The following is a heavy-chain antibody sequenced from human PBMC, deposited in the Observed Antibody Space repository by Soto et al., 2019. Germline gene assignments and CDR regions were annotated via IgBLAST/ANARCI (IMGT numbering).Heavy chain of an antibody. CDR1: GGSISSGGHY. CDR3: ARDTTSWSGGGWLDP. Sequence: SETLSLTCTISGGSISSGGHYWSWIRQHPGKGLEWIGYIHYSGSTYYNPSLKSRVSISVDKSKNQFSLKLSSVTAADAAVYYCARDTTSWSGGGWLDPWGQGTQVTVSS. CDR2: IHYSGST. D-gene: IGHD3-3*01. J-gene: IGHJ5*02. V-gene: IGHV4-31*03.